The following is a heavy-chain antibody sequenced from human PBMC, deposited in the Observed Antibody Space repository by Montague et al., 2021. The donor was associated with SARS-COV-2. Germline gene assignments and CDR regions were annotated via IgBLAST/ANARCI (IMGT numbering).Heavy chain of an antibody. CDR3: ARGGVAARRHYFDY. CDR1: GGSFSNCY. Sequence: SETLSLTCAVSGGSFSNCYCSWIRMPPGQGLERIGEINNSESTNSNSYLTRRVTISVDTAKTKFSLQLSPVTAADTAVYFCARGGVAARRHYFDYWGQGTLVTVSP. CDR2: INNSEST. D-gene: IGHD6-6*01. J-gene: IGHJ4*02. V-gene: IGHV4-34*01.